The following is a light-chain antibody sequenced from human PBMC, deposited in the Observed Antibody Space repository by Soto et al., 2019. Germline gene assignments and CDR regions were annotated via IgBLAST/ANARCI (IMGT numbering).Light chain of an antibody. CDR3: SSYTRSTTLNVL. CDR1: SSDVGGYNY. V-gene: IGLV2-14*01. J-gene: IGLJ2*01. CDR2: DVS. Sequence: QSALTQPPSASGSPGQSVTISCTGTSSDVGGYNYVSWYQHHPGKAPKLLIYDVSNRPSGVSNRFSGSKSGNTASLTISGLQAEDEAEYYCSSYTRSTTLNVLFGGGTKLTVL.